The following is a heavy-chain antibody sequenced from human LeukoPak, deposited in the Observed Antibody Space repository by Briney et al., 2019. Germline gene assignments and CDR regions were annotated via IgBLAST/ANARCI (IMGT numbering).Heavy chain of an antibody. CDR3: ARHTDWFGEARTNWFDP. V-gene: IGHV4-38-2*02. J-gene: IGHJ5*02. CDR2: ISQSGDT. CDR1: GYSISSGYD. D-gene: IGHD3-10*01. Sequence: SETLSLTCTVSGYSISSGYDWGWMRQAPGKGLEWLASISQSGDTYKNPSLKSRVSLSVDTSKNQLSLKLTSVTAADTAVYHCARHTDWFGEARTNWFDPWGQGTLVTVSS.